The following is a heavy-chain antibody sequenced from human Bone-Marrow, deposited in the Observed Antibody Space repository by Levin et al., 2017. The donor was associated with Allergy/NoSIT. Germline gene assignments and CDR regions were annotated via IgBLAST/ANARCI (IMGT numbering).Heavy chain of an antibody. CDR3: VREDGGSSPFDS. D-gene: IGHD6-6*01. J-gene: IGHJ4*02. V-gene: IGHV1-2*02. CDR1: GYTFTAYY. Sequence: ASVKVSCKASGYTFTAYYIHWVRQAPGQGLEWMGWISPNTGGTNYAQKFLGRVTMTRDTSIRTAYVELDRLTSDDAAVYYCVREDGGSSPFDSWGQGTLVTVSS. CDR2: ISPNTGGT.